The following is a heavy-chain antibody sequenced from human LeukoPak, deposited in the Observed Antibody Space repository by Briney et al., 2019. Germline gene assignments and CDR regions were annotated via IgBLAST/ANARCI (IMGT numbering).Heavy chain of an antibody. J-gene: IGHJ4*02. D-gene: IGHD2-21*01. CDR2: ISSSSSYI. V-gene: IGHV3-21*01. CDR1: GFTFSSYS. Sequence: KAGGSLRLSCAASGFTFSSYSMNWVRQAPGKGLEWVSSISSSSSYIYYADSVKGRFTISRDNSKDTLYLQINSLRAEDTAVYYCARGDSNYRNFDYWGQGTLVTVSS. CDR3: ARGDSNYRNFDY.